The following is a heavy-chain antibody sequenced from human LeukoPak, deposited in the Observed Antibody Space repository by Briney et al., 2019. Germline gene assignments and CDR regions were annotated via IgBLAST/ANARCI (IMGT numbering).Heavy chain of an antibody. CDR2: MNPHSGNT. V-gene: IGHV1-8*01. CDR1: GNIFNTYG. D-gene: IGHD6-25*01. J-gene: IGHJ5*02. Sequence: ASVKVSCKDSGNIFNTYGFSWVRQAPGQGLEWMGWMNPHSGNTGYAQKFQGRVTITRNTSISTAYMELSSLRSEDTAVYYCARGGGLNWFDPWGQGTLVTVSS. CDR3: ARGGGLNWFDP.